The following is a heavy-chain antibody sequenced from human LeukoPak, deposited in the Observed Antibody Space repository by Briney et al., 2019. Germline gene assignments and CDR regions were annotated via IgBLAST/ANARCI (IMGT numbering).Heavy chain of an antibody. V-gene: IGHV4-39*07. Sequence: SETLSLTCTASGDSITNSNYYWRWVRQSLGRGLEWLGNILYNGGPYCNPSFKSRAVISVDTSKNHFSLTLNAVTAADTAVYHCASYSGIYSAFEIWSQGTLVTVSS. J-gene: IGHJ3*02. CDR3: ASYSGIYSAFEI. D-gene: IGHD1-26*01. CDR2: ILYNGGP. CDR1: GDSITNSNYY.